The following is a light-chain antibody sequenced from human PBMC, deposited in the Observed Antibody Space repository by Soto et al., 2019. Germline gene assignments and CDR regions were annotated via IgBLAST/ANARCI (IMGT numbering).Light chain of an antibody. CDR3: SSYTTSSTPHYV. Sequence: SVLTQPPPPFGAPGQSVTLPPPGNTRDAGGYNSVSWYQHHPGKAPKLMIFDVSDRPSGVSSRFSGSKSGNTASLTISGLQAEDEADYYCSSYTTSSTPHYVFGPGTKVTVL. J-gene: IGLJ1*01. CDR2: DVS. CDR1: TRDAGGYNS. V-gene: IGLV2-14*03.